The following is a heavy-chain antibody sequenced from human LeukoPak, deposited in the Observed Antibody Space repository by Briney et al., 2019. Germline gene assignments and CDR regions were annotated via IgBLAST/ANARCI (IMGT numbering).Heavy chain of an antibody. V-gene: IGHV4-4*02. CDR3: ARDDGTISNYYYYGMDV. J-gene: IGHJ6*02. CDR1: GGSISSSNW. CDR2: IYHSGST. D-gene: IGHD2-2*01. Sequence: SETLSLTCAVSGGSISSSNWWSWVRQPPGKGLEWIGEIYHSGSTNYNPSLKSRVTISVDKSKNQFSLKLSSVTAADTAVYYCARDDGTISNYYYYGMDVWGQGTTVTVSS.